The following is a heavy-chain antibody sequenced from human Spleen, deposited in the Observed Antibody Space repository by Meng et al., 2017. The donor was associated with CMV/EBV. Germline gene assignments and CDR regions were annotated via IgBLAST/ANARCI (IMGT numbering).Heavy chain of an antibody. CDR3: ARKYYDLWSGYYPYWYFDL. V-gene: IGHV4-59*01. CDR2: IYYSGST. D-gene: IGHD3-3*01. J-gene: IGHJ2*01. CDR1: GGSISSYY. Sequence: SETLSLTCTVSGGSISSYYWSWIRQPPGKGLEWIGYIYYSGSTNYNPSLKSRVTISVDTSKNQFSLKLSSVTAADTAVYYCARKYYDLWSGYYPYWYFDLWGRGTLVTVSS.